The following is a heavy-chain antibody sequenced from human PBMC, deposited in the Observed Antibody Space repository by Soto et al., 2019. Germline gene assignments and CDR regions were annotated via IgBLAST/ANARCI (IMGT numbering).Heavy chain of an antibody. D-gene: IGHD6-13*01. Sequence: VKVSCKASGYTFTGYYMHWVRQAPGQGLEWMGWINPNSGGTNYAQKFQGWVTMTRDTSISTAYMELSRLRSDDTAVYYCARXXXXAAAGTKYYYMDVWGKGTTVTVSS. CDR1: GYTFTGYY. V-gene: IGHV1-2*04. CDR3: ARXXXXAAAGTKYYYMDV. CDR2: INPNSGGT. J-gene: IGHJ6*03.